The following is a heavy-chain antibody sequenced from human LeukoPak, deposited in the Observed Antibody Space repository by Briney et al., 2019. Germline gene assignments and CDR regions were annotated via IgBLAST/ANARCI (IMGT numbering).Heavy chain of an antibody. D-gene: IGHD3-3*01. Sequence: GSSVKVSCKESLGTFSSYAISWVRQAPEQGLEWMGGIIPIFGKANYAQKLQGRVKIAVDEFKSTAYMELSSLKSEDTAVYYCARASGRTYYDFWSGYYHFDYWGQGTLVTVSS. CDR3: ARASGRTYYDFWSGYYHFDY. J-gene: IGHJ4*02. V-gene: IGHV1-69*01. CDR2: IIPIFGKA. CDR1: LGTFSSYA.